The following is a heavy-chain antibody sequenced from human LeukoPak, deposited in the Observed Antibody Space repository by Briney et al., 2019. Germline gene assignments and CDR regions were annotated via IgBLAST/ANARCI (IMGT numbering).Heavy chain of an antibody. CDR1: GYTFTSYE. D-gene: IGHD3-10*01. J-gene: IGHJ5*02. Sequence: ASVKVSCKASGYTFTSYEICWVPQATGQGLEWMAWMNPNSGNTGYAQKFQGRVTITRNTSISTAYMELSSLRSETTSEHYCARYPPITMVRGAIYLFVPSGQGELVTVSS. CDR3: ARYPPITMVRGAIYLFVP. CDR2: MNPNSGNT. V-gene: IGHV1-8*03.